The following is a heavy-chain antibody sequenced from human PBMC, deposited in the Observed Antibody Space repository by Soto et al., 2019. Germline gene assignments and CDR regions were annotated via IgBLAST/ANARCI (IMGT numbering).Heavy chain of an antibody. Sequence: SLRLSCAASGFTFSSYGMHWVRQAPGKGLEWVAVIWYDGSNKYYADSVKGRFTISRDNSKNTLYLQMNSLRAEDTAVYYCARDRYHVWGSYRKVVYYYYGMDVWGQGTTVTVS. J-gene: IGHJ6*02. CDR3: ARDRYHVWGSYRKVVYYYYGMDV. CDR2: IWYDGSNK. V-gene: IGHV3-33*01. CDR1: GFTFSSYG. D-gene: IGHD3-16*02.